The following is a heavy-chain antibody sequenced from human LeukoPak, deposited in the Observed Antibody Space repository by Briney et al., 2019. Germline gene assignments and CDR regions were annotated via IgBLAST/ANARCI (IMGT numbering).Heavy chain of an antibody. CDR2: VSLAGQT. D-gene: IGHD1-26*01. CDR3: SRESGAFCPFGY. J-gene: IGHJ4*02. Sequence: PSETLSLTCAVSGGSISNTNWWSWVRQPPGQGLEWSGEVSLAGQTNYNPSLNGRVTMSLDESSNQLYLKLTSVTAADTAIYYCSRESGAFCPFGYWGQGTLVIVPS. V-gene: IGHV4-4*02. CDR1: GGSISNTNW.